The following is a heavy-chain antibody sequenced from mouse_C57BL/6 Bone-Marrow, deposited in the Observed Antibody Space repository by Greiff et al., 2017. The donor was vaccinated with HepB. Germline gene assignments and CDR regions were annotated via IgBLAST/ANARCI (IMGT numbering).Heavy chain of an antibody. CDR1: EYEFPSHD. D-gene: IGHD1-1*01. CDR3: ARHEDDYYGFDY. CDR2: INSDGGST. V-gene: IGHV5-2*03. J-gene: IGHJ2*01. Sequence: EVKLVESGGCLVQPRYSLKLSSEPNEYEFPSHDMSWVCKTPEKRLELVAAINSDGGSTYYQDTMERRFTSSRDNTKKTLYLQMSSLRSEDKALYYCARHEDDYYGFDYCGQGTTLTVSS.